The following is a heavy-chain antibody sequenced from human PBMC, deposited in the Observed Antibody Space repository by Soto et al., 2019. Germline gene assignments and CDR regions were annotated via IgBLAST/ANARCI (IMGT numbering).Heavy chain of an antibody. CDR2: IYYSGST. D-gene: IGHD3-22*01. J-gene: IGHJ4*01. Sequence: SETLSLTCTVSGGSISSYYWTWIRQPPGKGLEWIGHIYYSGSTSYNPSLKSRVSISVNTSKKEFSLRLSSVNAADTAVYYCARVIHYYDSSGSYAWYFDYCGHRSLVTVSS. CDR1: GGSISSYY. V-gene: IGHV4-59*01. CDR3: ARVIHYYDSSGSYAWYFDY.